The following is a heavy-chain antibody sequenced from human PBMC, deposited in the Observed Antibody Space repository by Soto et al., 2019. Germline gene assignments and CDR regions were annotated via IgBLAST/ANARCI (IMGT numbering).Heavy chain of an antibody. V-gene: IGHV1-46*01. CDR2: ISPSGDSA. D-gene: IGHD3-3*01. Sequence: ASVKVSCKASGYTFTSYYMHWVRQAPGQGLEWMGIISPSGDSALYAQKFQGRVTMTRDTSTSTIYMELSGLTSDDTAVYYCAREGGESDFWSEYGVSYWFVPWGPETLVIVSS. CDR3: AREGGESDFWSEYGVSYWFVP. J-gene: IGHJ5*02. CDR1: GYTFTSYY.